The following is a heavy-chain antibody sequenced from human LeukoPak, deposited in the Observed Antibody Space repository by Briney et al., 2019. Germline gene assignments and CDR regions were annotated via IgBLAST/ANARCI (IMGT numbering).Heavy chain of an antibody. V-gene: IGHV4-31*03. J-gene: IGHJ4*02. CDR2: IYYSGST. CDR3: AREGSNQLLWRGTFDY. Sequence: SETLTLTCTVSGGSISSGGYYWSWIRQHPGKGLEWIGYIYYSGSTYYNLSLKSRVTISVDTSKNQFSPKLSSVTAADTAVYYCAREGSNQLLWRGTFDYWGQGTLVTVSS. D-gene: IGHD2-2*01. CDR1: GGSISSGGYY.